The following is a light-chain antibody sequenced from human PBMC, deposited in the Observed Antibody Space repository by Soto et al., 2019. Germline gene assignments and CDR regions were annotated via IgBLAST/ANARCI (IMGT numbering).Light chain of an antibody. CDR3: QPYGSSGT. CDR1: QSVSSN. CDR2: GAS. V-gene: IGKV3-20*01. J-gene: IGKJ1*01. Sequence: DIVMTRSLATLSVSPGERATLSCRASQSVSSNLAWYQQKPGQAPRLLIYGASNRATGIPDRFSGSGSGTDFTLTISRLEPEDFAVYYCQPYGSSGTFGQGTKVDIK.